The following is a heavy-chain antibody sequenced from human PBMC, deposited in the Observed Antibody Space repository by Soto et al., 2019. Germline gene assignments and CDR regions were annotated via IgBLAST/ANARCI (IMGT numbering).Heavy chain of an antibody. J-gene: IGHJ4*02. CDR2: ISGYNGDI. CDR3: ARVLRVGAREIDC. Sequence: QVHLVQSGGEVKKPGASVKVSCKASGYTFNRHGITWVRQAPGQGLEWMGWISGYNGDINYEQKFQGRVTLSSDTLTSTVSLELKSVRFEDTAVYYCARVLRVGAREIDCWGQGTLVTVSS. CDR1: GYTFNRHG. D-gene: IGHD1-26*01. V-gene: IGHV1-18*04.